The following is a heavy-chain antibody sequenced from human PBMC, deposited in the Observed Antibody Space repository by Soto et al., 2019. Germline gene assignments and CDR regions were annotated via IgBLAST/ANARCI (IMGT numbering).Heavy chain of an antibody. V-gene: IGHV3-15*07. D-gene: IGHD3-10*01. CDR2: IKSKTDGGTT. J-gene: IGHJ6*02. Sequence: GGSLRLSCAASGFTFSNAWMNWVRQAPGKGLEWVGRIKSKTDGGTTDYAAPVKGRFTISRDDSKNTLYLQMNSLKTEDTAVYYCTTVVIEGLWFGELFPDYYGMDVWGQGTTVTVSS. CDR3: TTVVIEGLWFGELFPDYYGMDV. CDR1: GFTFSNAW.